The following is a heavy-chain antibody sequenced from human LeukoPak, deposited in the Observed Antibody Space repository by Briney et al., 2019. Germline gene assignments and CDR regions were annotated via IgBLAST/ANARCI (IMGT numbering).Heavy chain of an antibody. D-gene: IGHD4-17*01. Sequence: GGSLRLSCAASGFTFSSYWMSWVRQAPGKGLEWVSVLYYGVSTFYKDSVRGRFTTSGDKFKNTVYLQMNSLRAEDTAVYYCARGRQNYGDYPYWGQGTLVTVSS. CDR2: LYYGVST. V-gene: IGHV3-53*01. CDR3: ARGRQNYGDYPY. CDR1: GFTFSSYW. J-gene: IGHJ4*02.